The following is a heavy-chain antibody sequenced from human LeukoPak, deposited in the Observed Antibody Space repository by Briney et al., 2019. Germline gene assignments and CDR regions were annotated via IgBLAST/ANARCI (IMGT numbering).Heavy chain of an antibody. CDR2: IYHSGST. V-gene: IGHV4-38-2*01. J-gene: IGHJ4*02. CDR3: ASDSGWYTPFDY. Sequence: SETLSLTCAVSGYSISSGYYWGWIRPPPGKGLEWIGSIYHSGSTYYNPSLKSRVTISVDTSKNQFSLKLSSVTAADTAVYYCASDSGWYTPFDYWGQGTLVTVSS. CDR1: GYSISSGYY. D-gene: IGHD6-19*01.